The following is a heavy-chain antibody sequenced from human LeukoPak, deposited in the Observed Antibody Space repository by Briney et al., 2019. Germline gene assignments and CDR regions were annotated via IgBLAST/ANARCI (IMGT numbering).Heavy chain of an antibody. CDR3: ARVIRGSGALDY. J-gene: IGHJ4*02. CDR1: GFNFFTYG. D-gene: IGHD3-10*01. CDR2: IWYDGSNK. Sequence: PGRSLRLSCAASGFNFFTYGMHWVRQAPGEGLEWVAVIWYDGSNKYYADSVKGRFTISRDNSKSTLSLQMNSLRAEDTAVYYCARVIRGSGALDYWGQGTLVTVSS. V-gene: IGHV3-33*01.